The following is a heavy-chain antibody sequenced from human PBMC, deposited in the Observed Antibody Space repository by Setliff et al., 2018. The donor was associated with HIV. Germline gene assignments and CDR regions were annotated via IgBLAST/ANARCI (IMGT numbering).Heavy chain of an antibody. V-gene: IGHV5-51*01. CDR1: GYSFTDCW. D-gene: IGHD4-17*01. CDR2: IYPGDSDT. Sequence: GESLKLSCKGSGYSFTDCWIGWVRQMPGKGLDWMGVIYPGDSDTRYSPSFQGRVTVSADNSITTAYLQWSSLKASDTAMYYCARLVFGDDGGGFDSWGQGTLVTVSS. CDR3: ARLVFGDDGGGFDS. J-gene: IGHJ4*02.